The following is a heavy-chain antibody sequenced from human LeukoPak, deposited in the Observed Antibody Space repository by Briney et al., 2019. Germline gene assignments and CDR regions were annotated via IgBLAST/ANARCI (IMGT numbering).Heavy chain of an antibody. Sequence: GASVKVSCKASGYTFTSYAMNWVRQAPGQGLEWMGWITPFNGNTNYAQKFQDRVTITRDRSMSTAYMELSSLRSEDTAMYYCATGELSPLDYWGQGTLVTVSS. V-gene: IGHV1-45*02. J-gene: IGHJ4*02. CDR3: ATGELSPLDY. D-gene: IGHD3-16*02. CDR2: ITPFNGNT. CDR1: GYTFTSYA.